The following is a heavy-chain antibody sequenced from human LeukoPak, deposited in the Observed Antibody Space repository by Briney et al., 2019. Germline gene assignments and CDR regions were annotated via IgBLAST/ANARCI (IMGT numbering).Heavy chain of an antibody. Sequence: NPGGSLRLSCAASGFTFSSFTMNWVRQSPGKGLEWVSSISSSSSNIYYADSVRGRFTISRDNAKNSLLLQMNSLIAEDTAVYYCVRIPNSASFPIWFGPWGQGTLVTVSS. CDR1: GFTFSSFT. CDR2: ISSSSSNI. V-gene: IGHV3-21*01. CDR3: VRIPNSASFPIWFGP. D-gene: IGHD2/OR15-2a*01. J-gene: IGHJ5*02.